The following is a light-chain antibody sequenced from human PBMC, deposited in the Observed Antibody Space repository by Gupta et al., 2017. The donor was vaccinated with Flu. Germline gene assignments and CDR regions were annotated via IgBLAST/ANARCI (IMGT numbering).Light chain of an antibody. Sequence: GERATLPCRASQSVSSNLAWYQQKPGQAPRLLIFGASTGATGIPARFSGSGSGTEFTLTISSLQSEDFAVYYCQQYNNWPLTFGGGTKVEIK. CDR3: QQYNNWPLT. V-gene: IGKV3-15*01. CDR2: GAS. CDR1: QSVSSN. J-gene: IGKJ4*01.